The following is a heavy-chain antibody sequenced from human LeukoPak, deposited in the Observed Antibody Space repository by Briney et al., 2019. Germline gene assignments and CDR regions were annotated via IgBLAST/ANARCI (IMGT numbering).Heavy chain of an antibody. J-gene: IGHJ4*02. V-gene: IGHV1-2*02. D-gene: IGHD2/OR15-2a*01. Sequence: ASVKVSCKASGYTFTDYYMHWVRQAPRQGLEWMGWINPNSGDTNYAQKFQGRLTMTRDTSTRTVYMELSSLRSEDTAVYYCARAYADEVNTFDYWGQGTLVTVSS. CDR1: GYTFTDYY. CDR3: ARAYADEVNTFDY. CDR2: INPNSGDT.